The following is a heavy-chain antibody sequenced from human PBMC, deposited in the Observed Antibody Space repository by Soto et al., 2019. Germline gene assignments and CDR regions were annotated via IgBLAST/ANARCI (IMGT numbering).Heavy chain of an antibody. D-gene: IGHD6-19*01. CDR1: GFSLSTDDVG. J-gene: IGHJ4*02. Sequence: QITLKESGPTLVKPTQTLTLTCTVSGFSLSTDDVGVDWIRQPPGKALEWLGLIYWDDDKRYSPSLKSRLTITRDASKNQVVLTMTNMHPADTATYYFAYRRLGGWYSDLDYWGQGALVTVSS. CDR3: AYRRLGGWYSDLDY. V-gene: IGHV2-5*02. CDR2: IYWDDDK.